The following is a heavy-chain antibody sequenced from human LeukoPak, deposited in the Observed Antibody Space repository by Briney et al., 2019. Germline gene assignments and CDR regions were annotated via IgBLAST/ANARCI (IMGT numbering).Heavy chain of an antibody. Sequence: GGSLRLSCAASGFTFSSYSMNWVRQAPGKGLEWVSYISSSSSTIYYADSVKGRFTISRDNAKNSLYLQMNSLRAEDTAVYYCAKDHTYSSTWPYYFDYWGQGTLVTVSS. J-gene: IGHJ4*02. D-gene: IGHD6-13*01. V-gene: IGHV3-48*01. CDR3: AKDHTYSSTWPYYFDY. CDR2: ISSSSSTI. CDR1: GFTFSSYS.